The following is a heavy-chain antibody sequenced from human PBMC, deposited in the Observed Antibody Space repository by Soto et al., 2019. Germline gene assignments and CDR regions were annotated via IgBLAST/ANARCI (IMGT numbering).Heavy chain of an antibody. CDR3: ARPARDGYNYDY. Sequence: EVQLLESGGGLVQPGGSLRLSCAASGFTFSSYAMNWVRQAPGKGLEWVLSISDSGGTTYHADSVKGRFTISRDNSNNTLLLPMNSLGVEDTAVYYCARPARDGYNYDYWGQGTLVTVSS. D-gene: IGHD5-12*01. CDR2: ISDSGGTT. CDR1: GFTFSSYA. V-gene: IGHV3-23*01. J-gene: IGHJ4*01.